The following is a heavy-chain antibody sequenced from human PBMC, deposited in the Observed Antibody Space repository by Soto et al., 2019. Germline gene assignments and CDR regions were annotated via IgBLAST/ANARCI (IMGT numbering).Heavy chain of an antibody. D-gene: IGHD1-26*01. J-gene: IGHJ4*01. V-gene: IGHV6-1*01. Sequence: SQTLSLTCAITGDSVSSNSAGWSWVRQSPSRGLEWLGRTYYRSKWYYEYAVSVRGRITINPDTSKNQYSLQLNSVTPEDTARSLCQTGPQSSGRILDYWGQGTLVTVSS. CDR2: TYYRSKWYY. CDR3: QTGPQSSGRILDY. CDR1: GDSVSSNSAG.